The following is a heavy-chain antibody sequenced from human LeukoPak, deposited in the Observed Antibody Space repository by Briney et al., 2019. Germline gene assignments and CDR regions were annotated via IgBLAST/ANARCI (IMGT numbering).Heavy chain of an antibody. J-gene: IGHJ4*02. V-gene: IGHV1-46*01. D-gene: IGHD4-17*01. CDR1: GYTFTSYY. CDR2: INPSGGST. Sequence: GASVKVSCKASGYTFTSYYMHWVRQAPGQGLEWMGIINPSGGSTSYAQKFQERVTITRDMSTSTAYMELSSLRSEDTAVYYCAAEDYGDYGYWVQGTLVTVSS. CDR3: AAEDYGDYGY.